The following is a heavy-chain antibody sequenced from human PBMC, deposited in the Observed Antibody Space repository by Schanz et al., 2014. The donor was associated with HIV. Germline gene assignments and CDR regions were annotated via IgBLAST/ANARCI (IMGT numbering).Heavy chain of an antibody. CDR1: GVTLSDHY. V-gene: IGHV3-72*01. CDR3: VWNRGSQHFDY. J-gene: IGHJ4*02. D-gene: IGHD1-1*01. CDR2: CANGFNDDTT. Sequence: DVQLVVSGGGLVQPGGSLRLSCAASGVTLSDHYMDWVRQAPGKGLEWVGRCANGFNDDTTYYAASVKGRFTVSRDDSKNSVYLLMNSLKTEDTAVYYCVWNRGSQHFDYWGQGTLVTVSS.